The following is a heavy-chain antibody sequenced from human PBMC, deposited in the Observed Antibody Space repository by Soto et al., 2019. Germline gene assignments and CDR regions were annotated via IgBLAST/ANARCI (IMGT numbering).Heavy chain of an antibody. Sequence: PSETLSLTCAVYGGSFSGYYWSWIRQPPGKGLEWIGEINHSGSTNYNPSLKSRVTISVDTSKNQFSLKLSSVTAADTAVYYCARVLSYYYYGMDVWGQGTTVTV. CDR2: INHSGST. CDR1: GGSFSGYY. V-gene: IGHV4-34*01. CDR3: ARVLSYYYYGMDV. D-gene: IGHD2-15*01. J-gene: IGHJ6*02.